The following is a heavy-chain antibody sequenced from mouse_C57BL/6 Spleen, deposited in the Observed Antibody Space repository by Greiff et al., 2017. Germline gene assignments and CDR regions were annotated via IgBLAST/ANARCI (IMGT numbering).Heavy chain of an antibody. D-gene: IGHD1-1*01. CDR3: ARYGSSYDYFDY. J-gene: IGHJ2*01. V-gene: IGHV1-80*01. CDR1: GYAFSSYW. CDR2: IYPGDGDT. Sequence: QVQLQQSGAELVKPGASVKISCKASGYAFSSYWMNWVKQRPGKGLEWIGQIYPGDGDTNYNGKFKGKATLTADKSSSTAYMQLSSLTSEDSAVYFCARYGSSYDYFDYWGQGTTLTVSS.